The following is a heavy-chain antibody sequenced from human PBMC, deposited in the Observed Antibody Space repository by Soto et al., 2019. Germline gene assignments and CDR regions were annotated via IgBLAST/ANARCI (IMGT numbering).Heavy chain of an antibody. D-gene: IGHD3-16*01. CDR1: DFTFRNSW. V-gene: IGHV3-7*03. CDR3: FGGNGGPQ. Sequence: LRLSCATSDFTFRNSWINWVRQAPGKGLEWVANIKPDGGATNYVDSVKGRFTISRDNVRNSASLQMNSRRVEDTAVYFCFGGNGGPQWGQGPLVTVSS. CDR2: IKPDGGAT. J-gene: IGHJ4*02.